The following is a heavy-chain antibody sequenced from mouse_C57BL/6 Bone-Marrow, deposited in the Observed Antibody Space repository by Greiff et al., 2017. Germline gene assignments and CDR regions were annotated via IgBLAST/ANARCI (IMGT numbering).Heavy chain of an antibody. CDR3: ARDDYDRGNAMDY. D-gene: IGHD2-4*01. CDR2: INPNNGGT. Sequence: EVQLQQSGPELVKPGASVKISCKASGYTFTDYYMNWVKQSHGKSLEWIGDINPNNGGTSYNQKFKGKATLTVDKSSSTAYMELHSLTSKDSAVYYCARDDYDRGNAMDYWGQGTSVTVSA. J-gene: IGHJ4*01. V-gene: IGHV1-26*01. CDR1: GYTFTDYY.